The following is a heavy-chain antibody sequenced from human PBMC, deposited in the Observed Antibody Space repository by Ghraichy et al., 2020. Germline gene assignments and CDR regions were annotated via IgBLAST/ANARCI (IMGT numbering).Heavy chain of an antibody. J-gene: IGHJ4*02. CDR3: ARGRGYYGSGRMFDY. CDR2: INHSGST. CDR1: GGSFSGYY. D-gene: IGHD3-10*01. Sequence: ETLSLTCAVYGGSFSGYYWSWIRQPPGKGLEWIGEINHSGSTNYNPSLKSRVTISVDTSKNQFSLKLSSVTAADTAVYYCARGRGYYGSGRMFDYWGQGTLVTVSS. V-gene: IGHV4-34*01.